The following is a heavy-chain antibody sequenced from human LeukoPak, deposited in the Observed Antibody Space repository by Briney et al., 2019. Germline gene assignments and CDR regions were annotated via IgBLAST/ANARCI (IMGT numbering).Heavy chain of an antibody. D-gene: IGHD1-1*01. V-gene: IGHV4-30-4*01. Sequence: SETLSLTCTVSGGSISGYYWSWIRQPPGKGLEWIGYIYYSGSTYYNPSLKSRVTISVDTSKNQFSLKLSSVTAADTAVYYCAREMERPVNWGQGTLVTVSS. CDR2: IYYSGST. CDR3: AREMERPVN. CDR1: GGSISGYY. J-gene: IGHJ4*02.